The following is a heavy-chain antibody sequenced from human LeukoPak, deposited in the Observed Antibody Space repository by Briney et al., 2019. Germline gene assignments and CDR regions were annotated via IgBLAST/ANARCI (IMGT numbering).Heavy chain of an antibody. CDR1: GYSFTSYW. D-gene: IGHD2-21*02. Sequence: RPGESLEISCKGSGYSFTSYWIGWVRQMPGKGLEWMGIIYPGDSDTRYSPSFQGQVTISADKSISTAYLQWSSLKASDTAMYYCARRLGGDRWGGAFDIWGQGTMVTVSS. CDR3: ARRLGGDRWGGAFDI. V-gene: IGHV5-51*01. CDR2: IYPGDSDT. J-gene: IGHJ3*02.